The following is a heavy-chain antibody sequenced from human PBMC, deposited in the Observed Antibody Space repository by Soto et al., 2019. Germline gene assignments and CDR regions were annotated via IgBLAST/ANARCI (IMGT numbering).Heavy chain of an antibody. Sequence: QVQLVQSGAEVKKPGASVKVSCKASGYTFTSYDINWVRQATGQGLEWMGWMNPNSGNTGYAQKFQGRVTRTRNTSISTAYMELSSLRSDDTAVYYCASVYSSGWVHIGAFDIWGQGTMVTVSS. V-gene: IGHV1-8*01. CDR3: ASVYSSGWVHIGAFDI. CDR1: GYTFTSYD. D-gene: IGHD6-19*01. CDR2: MNPNSGNT. J-gene: IGHJ3*02.